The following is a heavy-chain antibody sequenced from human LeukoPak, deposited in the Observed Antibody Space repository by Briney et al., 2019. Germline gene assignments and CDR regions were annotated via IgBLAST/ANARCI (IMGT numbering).Heavy chain of an antibody. CDR3: AKVVTMVRGVIITPYYFDY. D-gene: IGHD3-10*01. V-gene: IGHV4-4*07. CDR1: GGSISSYY. J-gene: IGHJ4*02. Sequence: PSETLSLTCTVSGGSISSYYWSWIRQPAGKGVEWIGHIYTSGSTKYNPSLEGRVTMSVDTSKNQFSLNLSSVTAADTAVYYCAKVVTMVRGVIITPYYFDYWGQGTLVTVSS. CDR2: IYTSGST.